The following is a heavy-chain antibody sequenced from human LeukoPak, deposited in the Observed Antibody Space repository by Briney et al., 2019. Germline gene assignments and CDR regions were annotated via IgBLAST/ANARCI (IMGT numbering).Heavy chain of an antibody. CDR3: AREVVVAATYPYYYYMDV. J-gene: IGHJ6*03. Sequence: GGSLRLSCAASGFTFSSYGMHWVRQAPGKGLEWVAFIRYDGSNKYYADSVKGRFTISRDNSKNTLYLQMNSLRAEDTAVYYCAREVVVAATYPYYYYMDVWGKGTTVTVSS. D-gene: IGHD2-15*01. CDR2: IRYDGSNK. CDR1: GFTFSSYG. V-gene: IGHV3-30*02.